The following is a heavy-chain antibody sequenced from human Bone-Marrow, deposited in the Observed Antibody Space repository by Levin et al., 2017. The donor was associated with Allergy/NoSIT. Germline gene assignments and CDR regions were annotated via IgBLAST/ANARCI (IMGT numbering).Heavy chain of an antibody. J-gene: IGHJ6*03. V-gene: IGHV3-49*04. CDR3: TRVSHTYYMDV. Sequence: GESLKISCTASGFTFGDYAMSWVRQAPGKGLEWVGFIRSKAYGGTTEYAASVKGRFTISRDDSKSIAYLQMNSLKTEDTAVYYCTRVSHTYYMDVWGKGTTVTVSS. CDR1: GFTFGDYA. CDR2: IRSKAYGGTT.